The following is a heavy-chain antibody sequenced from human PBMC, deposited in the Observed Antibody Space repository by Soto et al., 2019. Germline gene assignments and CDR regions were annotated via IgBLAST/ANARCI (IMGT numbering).Heavy chain of an antibody. D-gene: IGHD5-18*01. V-gene: IGHV3-30*18. CDR3: AKDVDTAITYWYFDL. CDR1: GFTFSSYG. J-gene: IGHJ2*01. Sequence: GGSLRLSCAASGFTFSSYGMHWVRQAPGKGLEWVAVISYDGSNKYYADYVKGRFTISRDNSKNTLYLQMNSLRPEDTAVYYCAKDVDTAITYWYFDLWGRGTLVTVSS. CDR2: ISYDGSNK.